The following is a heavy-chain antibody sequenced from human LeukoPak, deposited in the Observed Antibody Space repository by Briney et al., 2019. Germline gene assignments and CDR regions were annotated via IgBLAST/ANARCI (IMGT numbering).Heavy chain of an antibody. CDR3: ARVAAAGPYNWFDP. D-gene: IGHD6-13*01. J-gene: IGHJ5*02. CDR1: GGSISSSSYY. Sequence: SETLSLTCTVSGGSISSSSYYRGWIRQPPGKGLEWIGSIYYSGSTYYNPSLKSRVTISVDTSKNQFSLKLSSVTAADTAVYYCARVAAAGPYNWFDPWGQGTLVTVSS. CDR2: IYYSGST. V-gene: IGHV4-39*01.